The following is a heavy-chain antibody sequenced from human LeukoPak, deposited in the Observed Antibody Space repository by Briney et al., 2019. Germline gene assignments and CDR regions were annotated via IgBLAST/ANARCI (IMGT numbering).Heavy chain of an antibody. V-gene: IGHV1-18*01. D-gene: IGHD2-2*01. CDR1: GYTLTTYG. Sequence: GASVKVSCKASGYTLTTYGIRWGRQAPGQGLEWRGWISGYNGNTHYAQHFQGRVTMTTDTSTSTAHMELRSLRSDDTAVYYCARAPGTGIVVVPAAIFDYWGQGTLVTVSS. CDR2: ISGYNGNT. J-gene: IGHJ4*02. CDR3: ARAPGTGIVVVPAAIFDY.